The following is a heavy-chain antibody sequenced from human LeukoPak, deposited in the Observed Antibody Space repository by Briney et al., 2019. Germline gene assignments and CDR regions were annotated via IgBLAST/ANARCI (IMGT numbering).Heavy chain of an antibody. Sequence: SETLSLTCTVSGGSISSNSDYWGWIRQPPGKGLEWIGSVIYGGTTYYNPSLKSRLTMSVDTSKNQFSLKLSSVTAADTAVYYCARHYYDSSGNYWGYYFDHWGQGTLVTVSS. CDR1: GGSISSNSDY. J-gene: IGHJ4*02. CDR2: VIYGGTT. CDR3: ARHYYDSSGNYWGYYFDH. V-gene: IGHV4-39*01. D-gene: IGHD3-22*01.